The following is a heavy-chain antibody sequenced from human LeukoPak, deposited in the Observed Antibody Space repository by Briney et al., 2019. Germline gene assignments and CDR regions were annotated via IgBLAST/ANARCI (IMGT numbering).Heavy chain of an antibody. D-gene: IGHD6-19*01. CDR1: GFTLSPYA. V-gene: IGHV3-23*01. CDR3: GRGTRIAVAGTLFDY. CDR2: IGGSGGST. J-gene: IGHJ4*02. Sequence: GGSLSLSCAASGFTLSPYATSWDRQAPGKGMEWVSRIGGSGGSTYYADSAKGRFTISRDNSKNTLYLQMNSLRDEDTAVYYCGRGTRIAVAGTLFDYWGQGTLVTVSS.